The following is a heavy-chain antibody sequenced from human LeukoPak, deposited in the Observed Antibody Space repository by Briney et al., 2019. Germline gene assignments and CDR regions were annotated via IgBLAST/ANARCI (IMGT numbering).Heavy chain of an antibody. V-gene: IGHV4-39*01. CDR1: GGSISSSSYY. CDR2: IYYSGST. CDR3: ARGSIYSSGWYLLDY. J-gene: IGHJ4*02. D-gene: IGHD6-19*01. Sequence: SETLSLTCTVSGGSISSSSYYWGWIRQPPGKGLEWIGSIYYSGSTYYNPSLKSRVTISVDTSKNQFSLKLSSVTAADTAVYYCARGSIYSSGWYLLDYWGQGTLVTVSS.